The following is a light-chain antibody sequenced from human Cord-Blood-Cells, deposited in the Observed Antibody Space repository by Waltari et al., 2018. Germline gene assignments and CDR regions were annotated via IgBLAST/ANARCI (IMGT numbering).Light chain of an antibody. J-gene: IGKJ4*01. V-gene: IGKV3-15*01. Sequence: EIVMTQSPATLSVSPGERATLSCRASQSVSSNLAWYQQKPGQAPRLLLYGASTRATCIPARFSGSESVTEFTLTISILQSEDFAVYYCQQYNNWPLTFGGGTKVEIK. CDR3: QQYNNWPLT. CDR2: GAS. CDR1: QSVSSN.